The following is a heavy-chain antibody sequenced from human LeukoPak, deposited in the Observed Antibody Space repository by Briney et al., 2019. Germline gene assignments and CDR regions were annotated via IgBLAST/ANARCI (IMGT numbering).Heavy chain of an antibody. J-gene: IGHJ6*03. V-gene: IGHV3-21*01. Sequence: PGGSLRLSCAASGFTFSSYSMNWVRQAPGKGLEWVSSISSSSSYIYYADSVKGRFTISRDNAKNSLYLQMNSLRAEDTAVYYCARDRRVDSSSGEPVHYYYMDVWGKGTTVTVSS. D-gene: IGHD6-13*01. CDR2: ISSSSSYI. CDR1: GFTFSSYS. CDR3: ARDRRVDSSSGEPVHYYYMDV.